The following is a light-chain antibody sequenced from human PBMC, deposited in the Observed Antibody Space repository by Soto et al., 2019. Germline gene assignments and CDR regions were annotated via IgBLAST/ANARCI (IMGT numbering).Light chain of an antibody. CDR1: QSVSSSY. V-gene: IGKV3-20*01. CDR3: HQYGSSSYT. J-gene: IGKJ2*01. Sequence: EIVLTQSPGTLSFSPGERATLSCRASQSVSSSYFAWYQQKPGQAPRLLIYGASSRATGIPDRFSGSGSGTDFTLTISRLEPEDFAVYYCHQYGSSSYTFGQGTKLEIK. CDR2: GAS.